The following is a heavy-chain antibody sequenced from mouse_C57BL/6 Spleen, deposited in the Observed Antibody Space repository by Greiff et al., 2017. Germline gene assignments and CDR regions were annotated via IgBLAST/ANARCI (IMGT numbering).Heavy chain of an antibody. J-gene: IGHJ3*01. V-gene: IGHV1-64*01. CDR3: SRNYGRSYEFAY. CDR2: IHPNSGST. Sequence: QVQLKQPGAELVKPGASVKLSCKASGYTFTSYWMHWVKQRPGQGLEWIGMIHPNSGSTNYNEKFKSKATLTVCQSSSTASMQLSSLTSEDSAVFYCSRNYGRSYEFAYWGQGTLVTVSA. D-gene: IGHD1-1*01. CDR1: GYTFTSYW.